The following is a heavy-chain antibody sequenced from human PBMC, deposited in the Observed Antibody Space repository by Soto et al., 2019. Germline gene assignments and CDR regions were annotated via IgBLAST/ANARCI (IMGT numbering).Heavy chain of an antibody. CDR2: IYPGDSDT. J-gene: IGHJ6*02. CDR3: ARLGGDYYHYYGMDV. D-gene: IGHD4-17*01. CDR1: GYSFTSYW. V-gene: IGHV5-51*01. Sequence: PGESLKISCKGSGYSFTSYWIGWVRQMPGKGLEWMGIIYPGDSDTRYSPSFQGQVTISADKSISTAYLQWSSLKASDAAMYYCARLGGDYYHYYGMDVWGQGTTVTVSS.